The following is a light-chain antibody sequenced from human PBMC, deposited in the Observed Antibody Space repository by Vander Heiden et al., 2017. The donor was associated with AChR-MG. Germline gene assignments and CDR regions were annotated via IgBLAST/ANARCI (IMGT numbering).Light chain of an antibody. V-gene: IGKV3-15*01. Sequence: EIVMTQSPATLSVSPGERATLSCRASQSVSSNLAWYQQKSGQAPRLLIYGASTSATGIPARFSRSRSGTEFTLTISSLQSEDFAVYYCQRDTDWRETFGQQSKLGI. J-gene: IGKJ2*01. CDR2: GAS. CDR1: QSVSSN. CDR3: QRDTDWRET.